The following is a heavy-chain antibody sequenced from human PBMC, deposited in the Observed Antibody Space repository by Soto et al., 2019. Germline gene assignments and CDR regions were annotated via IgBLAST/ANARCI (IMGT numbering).Heavy chain of an antibody. CDR1: GGSISSYY. CDR3: ARHNYGTGSTYFDY. D-gene: IGHD3-10*01. V-gene: IGHV4-59*08. CDR2: IYYSGST. Sequence: SETLSLTCTVSGGSISSYYWSWIRQPPGKGLEWLGYIYYSGSTNYNPSLKSRVTISVDTSKNQFSLKLNSMTAADTAVYYGARHNYGTGSTYFDYWGQGTLGTVS. J-gene: IGHJ4*02.